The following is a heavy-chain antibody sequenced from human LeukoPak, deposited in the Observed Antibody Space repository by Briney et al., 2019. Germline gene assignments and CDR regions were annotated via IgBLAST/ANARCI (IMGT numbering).Heavy chain of an antibody. CDR3: AKDFLGTYYDYVWGSYRYTGFDY. J-gene: IGHJ4*02. CDR2: ISYGGSNK. V-gene: IGHV3-30*18. CDR1: GFTFSSYG. Sequence: GGSLRHSCAASGFTFSSYGMHWVRQAPGKGLEWVAVISYGGSNKYYADSVKGRFTISRDNSKNTLYLQMNSLRAEDTAVYYCAKDFLGTYYDYVWGSYRYTGFDYWGQGTLVTVSS. D-gene: IGHD3-16*02.